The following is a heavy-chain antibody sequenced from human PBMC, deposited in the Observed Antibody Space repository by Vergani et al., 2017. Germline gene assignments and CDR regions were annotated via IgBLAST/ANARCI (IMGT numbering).Heavy chain of an antibody. CDR3: ARGKTTRGAH. V-gene: IGHV3-48*01. CDR2: ISSSSSTI. Sequence: EVQVVESGGGLIKPGGSLRLSCVVSGITFKNAWINWVRQAPGKGLEWVSYISSSSSTIYYADSVKGRFTISRDNAKNSLYLQMNSLSAEDTAVYYCARGKTTRGAHWGQGTLVTVSS. CDR1: GITFKNAW. D-gene: IGHD1-7*01. J-gene: IGHJ4*02.